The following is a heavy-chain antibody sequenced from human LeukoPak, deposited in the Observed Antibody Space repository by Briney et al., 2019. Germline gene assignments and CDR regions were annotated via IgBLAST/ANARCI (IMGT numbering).Heavy chain of an antibody. J-gene: IGHJ4*02. D-gene: IGHD3-10*01. CDR2: IYSGGST. Sequence: GGSLRLSCAASGFTVSSNYMSWVRQAPGKGLEWVSVIYSGGSTYYADSVKGRFTISRDNSKNMLYLQMNSLRAEDTAVYYCAKESFGEFRYWGQGTLVTVSS. CDR3: AKESFGEFRY. CDR1: GFTVSSNY. V-gene: IGHV3-66*01.